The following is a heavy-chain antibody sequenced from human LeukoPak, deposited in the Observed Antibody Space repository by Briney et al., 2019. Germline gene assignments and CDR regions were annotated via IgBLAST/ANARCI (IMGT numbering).Heavy chain of an antibody. V-gene: IGHV1-18*01. CDR1: GYTFINYG. CDR3: ARALSRGYSGYDCGLGY. J-gene: IGHJ4*02. CDR2: ISASNGNT. Sequence: GASVKVSCKASGYTFINYGVTWVRQAPGQGLEWMGWISASNGNTNYAQKLQGRVTMTTETSTSTAYMELRSLRSDDTAVYYCARALSRGYSGYDCGLGYWGQGTLVTVSS. D-gene: IGHD5-12*01.